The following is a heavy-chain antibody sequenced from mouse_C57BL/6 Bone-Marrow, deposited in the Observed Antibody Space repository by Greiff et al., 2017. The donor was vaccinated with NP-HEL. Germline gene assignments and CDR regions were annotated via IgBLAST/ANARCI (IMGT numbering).Heavy chain of an antibody. Sequence: EVQLVESGGGLVKPGGSLKLSCAASGFTFSSYAMSWVRQTPEKRLEWVATISDGGSYTYYPDNVKGRFTISRDNAKNNLYLQMSHLKSEDTAMYYCARGGIITTVVGDYWGQGTTLTVSS. CDR3: ARGGIITTVVGDY. J-gene: IGHJ2*01. CDR2: ISDGGSYT. V-gene: IGHV5-4*01. D-gene: IGHD1-1*01. CDR1: GFTFSSYA.